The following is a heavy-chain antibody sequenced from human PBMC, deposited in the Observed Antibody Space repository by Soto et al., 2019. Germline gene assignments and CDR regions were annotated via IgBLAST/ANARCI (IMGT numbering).Heavy chain of an antibody. D-gene: IGHD1-26*01. J-gene: IGHJ6*02. V-gene: IGHV3-43*01. CDR2: ISWDGGST. CDR1: GFTLDDYT. Sequence: PGGSLRLSCAASGFTLDDYTMHSVRQAPGKGLEWVSLISWDGGSTYYADSVKGRFTISRDNSKNSLYLQMNSLRTEDTALYYCAKALVGATLLGMDVWGQGTTVTVSS. CDR3: AKALVGATLLGMDV.